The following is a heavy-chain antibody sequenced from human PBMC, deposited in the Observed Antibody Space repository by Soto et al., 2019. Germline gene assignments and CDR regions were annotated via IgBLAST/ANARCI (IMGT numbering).Heavy chain of an antibody. J-gene: IGHJ5*02. V-gene: IGHV1-18*01. CDR3: AREVGDQTYFDP. CDR2: IGTNNGNT. Sequence: QVQLVQSGAEVKKPGASVKVSCKASGYIFLSYGISWVRQAPGQGLEWMGWIGTNNGNTIYSEKFPDRVTMTTETSTSTVYMAVRSLRSDDTAVYYCAREVGDQTYFDPWGQGTLVTVSS. CDR1: GYIFLSYG. D-gene: IGHD4-17*01.